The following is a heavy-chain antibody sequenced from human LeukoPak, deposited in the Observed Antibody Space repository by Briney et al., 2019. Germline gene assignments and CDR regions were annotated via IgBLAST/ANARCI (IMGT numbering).Heavy chain of an antibody. Sequence: ASVKVSCKASGYTFTSYGISWVRQAPGQGLEWMGWISAYNGNTNYAQKLQGRVTMTTDTSTSTAYMELRSLRSDDTAVYYCARDHYIHLLYSDLATGADYWGQGTLVTVSS. D-gene: IGHD1-26*01. J-gene: IGHJ4*02. V-gene: IGHV1-18*01. CDR2: ISAYNGNT. CDR3: ARDHYIHLLYSDLATGADY. CDR1: GYTFTSYG.